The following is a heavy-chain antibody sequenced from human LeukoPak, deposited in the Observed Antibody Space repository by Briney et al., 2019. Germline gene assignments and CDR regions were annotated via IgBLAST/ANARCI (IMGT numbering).Heavy chain of an antibody. V-gene: IGHV1-3*01. CDR2: INAGNGNT. J-gene: IGHJ6*04. CDR3: ARAGGGYYYYYGMDV. D-gene: IGHD3-10*01. CDR1: GYTFTSYA. Sequence: ASVKVSCKASGYTFTSYAMHWVRQAPGQRLEWMGWINAGNGNTKYSQKFQGRVTITRDTSASTAYMELSSLRSEDTAVYYCARAGGGYYYYYGMDVWGKGTTVTVSS.